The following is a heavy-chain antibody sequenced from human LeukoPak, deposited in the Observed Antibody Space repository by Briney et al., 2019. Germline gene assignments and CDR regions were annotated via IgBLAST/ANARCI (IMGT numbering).Heavy chain of an antibody. D-gene: IGHD3-10*01. CDR3: ARAKGYRFGLFDY. CDR1: GGSFSGYY. V-gene: IGHV4-34*01. J-gene: IGHJ4*02. CDR2: INHSAST. Sequence: RSETLSLTCAVYGGSFSGYYWSWIRQPPGNGLEWIGEINHSASTNYNPSLKSRVTISVDTSKNQFSLKLSSVTAADTAVYYCARAKGYRFGLFDYWGQGTLVTVSS.